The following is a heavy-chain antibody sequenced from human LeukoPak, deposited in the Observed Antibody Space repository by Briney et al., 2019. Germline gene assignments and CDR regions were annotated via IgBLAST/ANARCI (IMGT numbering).Heavy chain of an antibody. J-gene: IGHJ4*02. CDR2: ISSTSSDI. Sequence: GGSLRLSCVASGFAFETYTMNWVRPAPGKGLEWVSFISSTSSDINYADSVRDRFTISRDNAKNSLFLKMDSLRVEDTAVYYCAKGLFSGYDKYLDSWGQGTLVTVSS. V-gene: IGHV3-21*04. D-gene: IGHD5-12*01. CDR3: AKGLFSGYDKYLDS. CDR1: GFAFETYT.